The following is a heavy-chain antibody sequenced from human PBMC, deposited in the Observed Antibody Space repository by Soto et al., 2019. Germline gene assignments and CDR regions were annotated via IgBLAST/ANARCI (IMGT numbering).Heavy chain of an antibody. D-gene: IGHD4-17*01. V-gene: IGHV3-33*01. Sequence: GGSLRLSCAASGFTFSSYVMNWVRQAPGKGLEWVAVIWYDGSNKYYADSVKGRFTISRDNSKNTLYLQMNSLRAEDTAVYYCARGETDYGDYKNDYWGQGTLVTVSS. J-gene: IGHJ4*02. CDR2: IWYDGSNK. CDR3: ARGETDYGDYKNDY. CDR1: GFTFSSYV.